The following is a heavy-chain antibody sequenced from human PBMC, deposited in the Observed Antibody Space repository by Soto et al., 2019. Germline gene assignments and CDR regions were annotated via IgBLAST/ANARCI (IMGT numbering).Heavy chain of an antibody. V-gene: IGHV4-30-4*01. CDR2: IYNSVNT. J-gene: IGHJ4*02. Sequence: QVQLQESGPGLVEPSQTLSLTCTVSGDSISNGYYTWSCIRQPPGKDLEWIGHIYNSVNTYSNPSLKSRVTISADTSKNQFSLKLSSVTAADTAVYYCARGPSGDKVDYWCQGTLVTVSS. D-gene: IGHD3-10*01. CDR1: GDSISNGYYT. CDR3: ARGPSGDKVDY.